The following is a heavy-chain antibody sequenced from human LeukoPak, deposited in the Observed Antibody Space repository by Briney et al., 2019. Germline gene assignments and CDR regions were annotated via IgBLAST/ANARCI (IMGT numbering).Heavy chain of an antibody. Sequence: SETLSLTCTVSGGSISSYYWSWIRQPPGKGLEWIGYIYYSGSTNYNPSLKSRVTMSVDTSKNQFSLKLSSVTAADTAVYYCARGRPAASYYFDYWGQGTLVTVSS. CDR2: IYYSGST. D-gene: IGHD2-2*01. CDR1: GGSISSYY. CDR3: ARGRPAASYYFDY. V-gene: IGHV4-59*12. J-gene: IGHJ4*02.